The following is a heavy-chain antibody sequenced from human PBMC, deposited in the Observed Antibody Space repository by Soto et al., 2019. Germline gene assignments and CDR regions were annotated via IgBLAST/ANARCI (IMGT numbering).Heavy chain of an antibody. D-gene: IGHD6-13*01. Sequence: GGSLRLSCAASGFTFSSYAMSWVRQAPGKGLEWASAISGSGGSTYYADSVKGRFTISRDNSKNTLYLQMNSLRAEDTAVYYCANGIAAAGKFDYWGQGTLVTVSS. V-gene: IGHV3-23*01. CDR2: ISGSGGST. CDR3: ANGIAAAGKFDY. J-gene: IGHJ4*02. CDR1: GFTFSSYA.